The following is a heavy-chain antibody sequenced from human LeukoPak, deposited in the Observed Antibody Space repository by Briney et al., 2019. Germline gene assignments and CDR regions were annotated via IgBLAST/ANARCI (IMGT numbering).Heavy chain of an antibody. J-gene: IGHJ4*02. V-gene: IGHV4-34*01. D-gene: IGHD3-22*01. CDR3: ARGLTFGYYYDY. CDR2: INHSGST. Sequence: PSETLSLTCAVYGGSFSGYYWSWIRQPPGKGLEWIGEINHSGSTNYNPSLKSRVTISVDTSKNQFSLKLSSVTAADTAVYYCARGLTFGYYYDYWGQGTLVTVS. CDR1: GGSFSGYY.